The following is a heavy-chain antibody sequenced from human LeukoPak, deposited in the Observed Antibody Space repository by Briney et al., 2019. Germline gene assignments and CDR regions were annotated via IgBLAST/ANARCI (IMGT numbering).Heavy chain of an antibody. CDR1: GGSISSYY. Sequence: PSGTLSLTCTVSGGSISSYYWSWIRQPPGKGLEWIGYIYYSGSTNYNPSLKSRVTISVDTSKNQFSLKLSSVTAADTAVYYCARGWVPYGGYGVDYWGQGTLVTVSS. CDR3: ARGWVPYGGYGVDY. D-gene: IGHD5-12*01. V-gene: IGHV4-59*01. CDR2: IYYSGST. J-gene: IGHJ4*02.